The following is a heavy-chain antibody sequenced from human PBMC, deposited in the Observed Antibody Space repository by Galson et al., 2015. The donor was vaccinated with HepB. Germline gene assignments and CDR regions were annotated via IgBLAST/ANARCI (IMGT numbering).Heavy chain of an antibody. CDR2: ISYDGSNK. J-gene: IGHJ3*02. V-gene: IGHV3-30-3*01. Sequence: YLRLSCAASGFTFSSYAMHWVRQAPGKGLEWVAVISYDGSNKYYADSVKGRFTISRDNSKNTLYLQMNSLRAEDTAVYYCARVRRRFGELWDAFDIWGQGTMVTVSS. CDR1: GFTFSSYA. CDR3: ARVRRRFGELWDAFDI. D-gene: IGHD3-10*01.